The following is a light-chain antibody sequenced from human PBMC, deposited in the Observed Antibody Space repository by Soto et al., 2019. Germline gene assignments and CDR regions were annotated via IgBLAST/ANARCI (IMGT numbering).Light chain of an antibody. Sequence: DVVMTQSPLSLSVIPGQPASISCRSSQSPVASDGNTYLNWFHRRPGQSPRRLIYKISNRDSGVPDRFIGSGSGTEFTLKISRVEAEDVGIYYCMQGTSWPYTFGQGTKLEI. CDR3: MQGTSWPYT. CDR1: QSPVASDGNTY. CDR2: KIS. V-gene: IGKV2-30*01. J-gene: IGKJ2*01.